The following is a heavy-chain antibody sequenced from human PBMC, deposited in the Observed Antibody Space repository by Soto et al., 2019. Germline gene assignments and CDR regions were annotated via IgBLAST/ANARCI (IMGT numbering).Heavy chain of an antibody. CDR3: AAGEPLNY. Sequence: QMQLVESGGGVVQPGRSLRLSCAASGFTFSNYGIHWVRQAPGKGLEWVAIIWYDGSNKYYTDSVEGRFTISRDNSKNTVYLQMNSLRDEDMAMYYCAAGEPLNYRGQGTLVTVSS. V-gene: IGHV3-33*01. D-gene: IGHD3-10*01. CDR2: IWYDGSNK. CDR1: GFTFSNYG. J-gene: IGHJ4*02.